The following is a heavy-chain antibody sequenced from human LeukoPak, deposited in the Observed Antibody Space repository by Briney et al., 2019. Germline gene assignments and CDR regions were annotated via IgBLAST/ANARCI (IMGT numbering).Heavy chain of an antibody. D-gene: IGHD6-19*01. J-gene: IGHJ6*03. CDR3: ARGAVDYFYYMDV. CDR2: VYYTGGT. CDR1: GGSITSHY. V-gene: IGHV4-59*11. Sequence: PSETLSLTCTVSGGSITSHYRTWVRQPPGRVLEWIGYVYYTGGTNYNPSLTSRVIISVDASKNQFSLNLNSVTAADTAVYYCARGAVDYFYYMDVWGKGTTVTVSS.